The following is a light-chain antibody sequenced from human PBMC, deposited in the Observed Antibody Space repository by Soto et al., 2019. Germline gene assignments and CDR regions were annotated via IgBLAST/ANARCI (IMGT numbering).Light chain of an antibody. Sequence: DIVMTQSPDSLAVSLGEGATINCKSSQSVLSSSNNKNYFAWYQLKPGQPPKLLIYWASTRESGVPDRFSGSGSGTDFTLTISSLQAEDVAVYYCQQYYTTPYTFGQGTKLEIK. CDR3: QQYYTTPYT. CDR2: WAS. V-gene: IGKV4-1*01. CDR1: QSVLSSSNNKNY. J-gene: IGKJ2*01.